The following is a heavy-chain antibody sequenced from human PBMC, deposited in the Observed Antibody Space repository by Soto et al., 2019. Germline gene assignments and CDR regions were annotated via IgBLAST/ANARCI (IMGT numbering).Heavy chain of an antibody. D-gene: IGHD7-27*01. J-gene: IGHJ4*02. CDR2: INAGYGNT. CDR3: ARDTGDGTFDF. CDR1: GYTFGSYA. V-gene: IGHV1-3*01. Sequence: GASVKVSCKASGYTFGSYAMHWVRQAPGQRLEWMGWINAGYGNTKSSQKFQDRVTISRDTSASTAYMELTSLRSEDTAVYYCARDTGDGTFDFWGQGTLVTVSS.